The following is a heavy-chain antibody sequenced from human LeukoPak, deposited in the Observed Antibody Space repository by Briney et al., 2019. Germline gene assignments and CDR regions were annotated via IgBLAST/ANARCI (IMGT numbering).Heavy chain of an antibody. CDR1: GYSFTSYW. D-gene: IGHD6-13*01. CDR3: ARHDVDSSSWTFDY. J-gene: IGHJ4*02. CDR2: IYPGDSDT. Sequence: GESLKISCKGSGYSFTSYWIGWVRQMPGKGLEWMGIIYPGDSDTRYSPSFQDLVTISADKSISTAYLQWSSLKASDTAMYYCARHDVDSSSWTFDYWGQGTLVTVSS. V-gene: IGHV5-51*01.